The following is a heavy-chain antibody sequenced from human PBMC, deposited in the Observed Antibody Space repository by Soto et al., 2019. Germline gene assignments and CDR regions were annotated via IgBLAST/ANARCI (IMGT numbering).Heavy chain of an antibody. CDR1: GFTFSSYW. CDR2: INSDGSST. V-gene: IGHV3-74*01. D-gene: IGHD6-19*01. CDR3: ARVHSSGWFMKFDY. Sequence: GGSLRLSCAASGFTFSSYWMHWVRQAPGKGLVWVSRINSDGSSTSYADSVKGRFTISRDNAKNTLYLKMNSLRAEDTAVYYCARVHSSGWFMKFDYWGQGTLVTVSS. J-gene: IGHJ4*02.